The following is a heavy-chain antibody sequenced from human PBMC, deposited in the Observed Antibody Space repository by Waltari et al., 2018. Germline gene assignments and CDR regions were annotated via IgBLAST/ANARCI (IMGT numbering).Heavy chain of an antibody. D-gene: IGHD1-26*01. CDR3: ARGWAHLDS. V-gene: IGHV3-7*01. Sequence: EVQLVESGGNLVQPGGSLRLSCAASGFTFSNFWMTWVRQAPGKGMGWGENKKEDGNEIYYLDSGKGRFTISRDNAKNSLFLQMNSLRAEDTAIYYCARGWAHLDSWGQGTLVTVSS. CDR2: KKEDGNEI. CDR1: GFTFSNFW. J-gene: IGHJ4*02.